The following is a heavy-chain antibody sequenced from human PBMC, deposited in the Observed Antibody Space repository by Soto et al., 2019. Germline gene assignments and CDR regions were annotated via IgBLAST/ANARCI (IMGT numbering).Heavy chain of an antibody. Sequence: QVQLVQSGAEVKKPGASVKVSCKASGYTFTSYGISWVRQAPGQGLEWRGWISAYNGNTNYAQKLQGRVTMTTDTSTSKGYMGLRSLRSDATAVYYCARDSVQSMAARRGGNWFDPWGQGTLVTVSS. V-gene: IGHV1-18*04. CDR1: GYTFTSYG. CDR2: ISAYNGNT. D-gene: IGHD6-6*01. CDR3: ARDSVQSMAARRGGNWFDP. J-gene: IGHJ5*02.